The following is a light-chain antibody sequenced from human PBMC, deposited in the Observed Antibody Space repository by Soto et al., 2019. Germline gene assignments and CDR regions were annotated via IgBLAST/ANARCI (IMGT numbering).Light chain of an antibody. CDR3: QQYGSSGT. Sequence: IVLAGCPATMYLSPRAGDAVSLRASQSVSSSYLAWYQQKPGQAPRLLIYGASNRATGIPDRFSGSGSGTDFTLTISRLEPEDFAVYYCQQYGSSGTFGQGTKVDIK. CDR1: QSVSSSY. V-gene: IGKV3-20*01. CDR2: GAS. J-gene: IGKJ1*01.